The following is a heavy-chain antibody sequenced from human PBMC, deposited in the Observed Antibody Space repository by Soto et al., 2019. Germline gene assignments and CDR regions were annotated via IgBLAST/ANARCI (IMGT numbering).Heavy chain of an antibody. V-gene: IGHV1-69*09. CDR1: GVSFNSYG. J-gene: IGHJ4*02. Sequence: QVQLLQSGTEVKRPGSSVKVSCRASGVSFNSYGFAWVRQAPGRGLEWVGKINPASQLRNYEQSLQGRVTITADTSTRTDYMELSGLTSEDTAVYYCVRMKLARLDHWGQGTLVTVSS. CDR2: INPASQLR. CDR3: VRMKLARLDH.